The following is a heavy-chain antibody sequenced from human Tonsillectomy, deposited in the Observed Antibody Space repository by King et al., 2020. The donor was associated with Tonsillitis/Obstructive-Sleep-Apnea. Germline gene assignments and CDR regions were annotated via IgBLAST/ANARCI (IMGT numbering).Heavy chain of an antibody. Sequence: QLVQSGAEVRKPGASVKVSCKPSNNTFTNYGISWVRQAPGQGLEWMGWITVHNGNTMCEQKFRGRVTMTTDTSTSTAYMDLRSLRSDDTAVYYCRIVGAFESYYFDTWGQGTLVTVSS. CDR3: RIVGAFESYYFDT. J-gene: IGHJ4*02. V-gene: IGHV1-18*01. D-gene: IGHD1-26*01. CDR2: ITVHNGNT. CDR1: NNTFTNYG.